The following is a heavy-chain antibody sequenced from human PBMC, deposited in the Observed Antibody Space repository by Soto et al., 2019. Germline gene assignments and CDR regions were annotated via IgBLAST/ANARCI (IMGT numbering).Heavy chain of an antibody. V-gene: IGHV3-30*18. CDR3: AKAQSYCSGGSCYWYYYYYGMDV. D-gene: IGHD2-15*01. CDR2: ISYDGSNK. Sequence: PGGSLRLSCAASGFTFSSYGMYWVRQAPGKGLEWVAVISYDGSNKYYADSVKGRFTISRDNSKNTLYLQMNSLRAEDTAVYYCAKAQSYCSGGSCYWYYYYYGMDVWGQGTTVTVSS. J-gene: IGHJ6*02. CDR1: GFTFSSYG.